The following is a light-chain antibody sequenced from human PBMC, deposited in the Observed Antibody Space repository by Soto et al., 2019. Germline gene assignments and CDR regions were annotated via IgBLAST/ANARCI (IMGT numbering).Light chain of an antibody. Sequence: IQLTQSPSSLSASVGDRVTITCRASQGISSYLAWYQQKPGKAPKLLIYAASTLQSGVPSRFSGSASGTVFTLTSSSLQPEDFATYYCQQRNSYPITFGQGTRLEIK. CDR3: QQRNSYPIT. V-gene: IGKV1-9*01. CDR1: QGISSY. CDR2: AAS. J-gene: IGKJ5*01.